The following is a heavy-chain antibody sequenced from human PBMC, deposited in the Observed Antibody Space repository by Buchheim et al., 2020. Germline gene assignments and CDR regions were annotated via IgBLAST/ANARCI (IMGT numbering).Heavy chain of an antibody. V-gene: IGHV3-23*04. D-gene: IGHD6-19*01. CDR2: ISSSGGST. CDR3: AKRLRIEAGEGYDMDV. Sequence: EVQLVESGGDLVQPGGSLRLSCAASGFTFSTYAMRWVRQAPGKGLEWVSTISSSGGSTFYADPVKGRFTISRDNSKTTLYLQIKNLRAEDTAVFYCAKRLRIEAGEGYDMDVWGQGTT. J-gene: IGHJ6*02. CDR1: GFTFSTYA.